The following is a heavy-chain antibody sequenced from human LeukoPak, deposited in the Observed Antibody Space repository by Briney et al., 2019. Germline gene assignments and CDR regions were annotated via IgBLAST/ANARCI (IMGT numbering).Heavy chain of an antibody. Sequence: GGSLRLSCAASGFTFSNYWMHWVRQAPGKGLVWVSRINSDGRSTSHADSVKGRFTISRDNAKNTLYLQMNSLRAEDTAVYYCGRGTGYSVVDYWGRGTLVTVSS. CDR3: GRGTGYSVVDY. D-gene: IGHD5-18*01. V-gene: IGHV3-74*01. J-gene: IGHJ4*02. CDR2: INSDGRST. CDR1: GFTFSNYW.